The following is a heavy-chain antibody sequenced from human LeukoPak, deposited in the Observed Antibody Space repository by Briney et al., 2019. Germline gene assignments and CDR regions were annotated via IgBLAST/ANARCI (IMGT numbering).Heavy chain of an antibody. J-gene: IGHJ4*02. CDR2: MNPNSGNT. Sequence: ASVKVSCKASGYTFTSYDTNWVRQATGQGLEWMGWMNPNSGNTGYAQKFRGRVTMTRNTSISTAYMELSSLRSEDTAVYYCARVVVLRRKGIYYFDYWGQGTLVTVSS. CDR3: ARVVVLRRKGIYYFDY. CDR1: GYTFTSYD. V-gene: IGHV1-8*01. D-gene: IGHD3-3*01.